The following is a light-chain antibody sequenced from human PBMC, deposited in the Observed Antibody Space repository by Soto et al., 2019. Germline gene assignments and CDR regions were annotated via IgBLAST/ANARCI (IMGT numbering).Light chain of an antibody. CDR2: GAS. V-gene: IGKV3-20*01. Sequence: ELVMTQSPGTQSLSPVERATLSCRASQSVRSSSLAWYQQKPGQAPRLLIYGASYRATGIPDRFSGSGSGTDFTLTTSRLEPEDLAVYYCQQYDYRVRFGQGTKVDIK. CDR1: QSVRSSS. CDR3: QQYDYRVR. J-gene: IGKJ1*01.